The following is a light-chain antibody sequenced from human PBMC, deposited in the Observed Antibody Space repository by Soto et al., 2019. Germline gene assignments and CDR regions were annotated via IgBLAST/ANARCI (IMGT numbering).Light chain of an antibody. Sequence: EIVLTQSPATLSLSPGKRATLSCGASQSVDSTSMAWYQHKPGLAPRLLVYGASRRATGIPDRFSGSGSGTDFTLTISRLEPEDFAVYYCHHYGRSLSYSFGQGTKVEIK. J-gene: IGKJ2*03. V-gene: IGKV3D-20*01. CDR2: GAS. CDR1: QSVDSTS. CDR3: HHYGRSLSYS.